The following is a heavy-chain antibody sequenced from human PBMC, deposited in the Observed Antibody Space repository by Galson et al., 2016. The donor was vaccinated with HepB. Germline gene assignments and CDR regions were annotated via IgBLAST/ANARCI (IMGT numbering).Heavy chain of an antibody. J-gene: IGHJ4*02. CDR3: ARSYYHDLGTYYMDPH. CDR2: LIGSGAPT. V-gene: IGHV3-23*01. Sequence: SLRLSCAASGFNFSRYVMTWVRQSPGKGLEWVSVLIGSGAPTFSADSLQGRFTISRDNSRNTLDLQINSLRAEDTAVYYCARSYYHDLGTYYMDPHWGQGALVTVSS. CDR1: GFNFSRYV. D-gene: IGHD3-10*01.